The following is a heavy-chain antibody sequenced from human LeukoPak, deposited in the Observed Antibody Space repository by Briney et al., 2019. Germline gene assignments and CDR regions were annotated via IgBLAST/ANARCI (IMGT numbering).Heavy chain of an antibody. CDR1: ADSINTYF. J-gene: IGHJ4*02. V-gene: IGHV4-4*07. CDR2: IYGSGTA. Sequence: SETLSLTCTVSADSINTYFWSWVPHPAGKGLEWIGRIYGSGTAFYNPSLESRVTISLDTANYQLFLRMTSVSAAGTAVYYCARGTELTRTSGHYSFDYWGQGTLVSVSS. CDR3: ARGTELTRTSGHYSFDY. D-gene: IGHD1-7*01.